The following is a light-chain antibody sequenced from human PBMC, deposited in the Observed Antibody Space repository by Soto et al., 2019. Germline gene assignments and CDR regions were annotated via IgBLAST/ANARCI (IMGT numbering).Light chain of an antibody. V-gene: IGKV3-11*01. Sequence: EIVLTQSPATLSLSPGERAILSCRASLSVNNYLAWYQQKPGQAPRLLIYDASNRATGVPPRFSGSGSGTDFTLAISSLEPEDSAVYYCQQRSNWPRTFGLGTKVDIK. J-gene: IGKJ1*01. CDR3: QQRSNWPRT. CDR2: DAS. CDR1: LSVNNY.